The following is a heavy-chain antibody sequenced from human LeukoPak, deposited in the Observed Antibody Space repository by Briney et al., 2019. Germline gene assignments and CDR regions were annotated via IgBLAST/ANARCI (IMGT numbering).Heavy chain of an antibody. CDR1: GYTFTGYY. CDR3: ARDLSASSSWYQFDY. CDR2: INPNSGGT. J-gene: IGHJ4*02. Sequence: GASVKVSCKASGYTFTGYYMHWVRQAPGQGLEWMGWINPNSGGTNYAQKFQGRVTMTRDTSISTAYMELSGLRSDDTAVYYCARDLSASSSWYQFDYWGQGTLVTVSS. D-gene: IGHD6-13*01. V-gene: IGHV1-2*02.